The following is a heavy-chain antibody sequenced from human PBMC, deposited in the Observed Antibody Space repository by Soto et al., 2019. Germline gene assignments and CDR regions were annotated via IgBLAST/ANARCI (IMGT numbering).Heavy chain of an antibody. CDR2: ISYDGSNK. Sequence: QVQLVESGGGVVQPGRSLRLSCAASGFTFSSYGMHWVRQAPGKGLEWVAVISYDGSNKYYADSVKGRFTISRDNSKNTLYLQMNSLRAEDTAVYYCAKDVYSGYLGALRNYYYYGMDVWGQGTTVTVSS. V-gene: IGHV3-30*18. J-gene: IGHJ6*02. CDR1: GFTFSSYG. D-gene: IGHD5-12*01. CDR3: AKDVYSGYLGALRNYYYYGMDV.